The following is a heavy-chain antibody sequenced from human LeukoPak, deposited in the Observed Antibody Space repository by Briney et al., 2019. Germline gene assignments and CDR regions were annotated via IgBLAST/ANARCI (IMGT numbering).Heavy chain of an antibody. CDR1: AFTFSTYS. Sequence: PGGSLRLSCAASAFTFSTYSMNWVRQAPGKGLEWLSYISSGSSTIYYADSVKGRFTISRDNAKNSLYLQMNSLRDEDTAVYYCAKSSGWFLDYWGQGTLVTVSS. V-gene: IGHV3-48*02. D-gene: IGHD6-19*01. J-gene: IGHJ4*02. CDR2: ISSGSSTI. CDR3: AKSSGWFLDY.